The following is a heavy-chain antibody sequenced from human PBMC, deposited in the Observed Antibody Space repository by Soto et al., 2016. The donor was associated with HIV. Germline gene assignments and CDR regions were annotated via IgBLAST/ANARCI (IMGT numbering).Heavy chain of an antibody. V-gene: IGHV3-7*01. CDR2: IQQDGSEK. CDR1: GFPFSTYW. D-gene: IGHD6-13*01. CDR3: ARGGPDIAGAGPDLR. J-gene: IGHJ4*02. Sequence: EVQLVESGGGLVQPGGSLRLSCVGSGFPFSTYWMIWLRQTPGKGLEWVAHIQQDGSEKYYVDSVKGRFIISRDNARKSVDLQMNRLRDEDSALYYCARGGPDIAGAGPDLRGGQGTLGTTVSS.